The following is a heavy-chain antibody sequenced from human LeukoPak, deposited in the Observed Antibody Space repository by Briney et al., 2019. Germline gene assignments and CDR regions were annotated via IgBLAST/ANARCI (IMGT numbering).Heavy chain of an antibody. D-gene: IGHD3-22*01. CDR1: GYTFTSYD. J-gene: IGHJ4*02. CDR2: MNPNSGAT. V-gene: IGHV1-8*01. Sequence: ASVKVSCKASGYTFTSYDINWLRQATGQGPEWMGWMNPNSGATGYAQKFQGRVTMTRNTSISTAYMELSSLRSEDTAVYYCARGITDYYDSSGYPHYFDYWGQGTLVTVSS. CDR3: ARGITDYYDSSGYPHYFDY.